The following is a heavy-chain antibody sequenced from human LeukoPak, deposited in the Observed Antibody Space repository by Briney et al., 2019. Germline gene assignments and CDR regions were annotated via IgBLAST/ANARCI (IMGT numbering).Heavy chain of an antibody. CDR2: ISAYNGNT. J-gene: IGHJ3*02. D-gene: IGHD3-3*01. CDR1: GYSFTSYG. CDR3: ARELRFLEWLRAFDI. V-gene: IGHV1-18*01. Sequence: GESLKISCKGSGYSFTSYGISWVRQAPGQGLEWMGWISAYNGNTNYAQKLQGRVTMTTDTSTSTAYMELRSLRSDDTAVYYCARELRFLEWLRAFDIWGQGTMVTVSS.